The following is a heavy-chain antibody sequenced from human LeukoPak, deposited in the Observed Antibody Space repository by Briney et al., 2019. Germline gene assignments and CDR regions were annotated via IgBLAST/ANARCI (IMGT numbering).Heavy chain of an antibody. D-gene: IGHD2-2*01. CDR3: ARDQRYCSSTSCPKNYYYYYGMDV. CDR2: INSDGSST. J-gene: IGHJ6*04. V-gene: IGHV3-74*01. CDR1: GFTFSSYW. Sequence: GRSLRLSCAASGFTFSSYWMHWVRQAPGKGLVWVSRINSDGSSTSYADSVKGRFTISRDNAKNTLYLQMNSLRAEDTAVYYCARDQRYCSSTSCPKNYYYYYGMDVWGKGTTVTVSS.